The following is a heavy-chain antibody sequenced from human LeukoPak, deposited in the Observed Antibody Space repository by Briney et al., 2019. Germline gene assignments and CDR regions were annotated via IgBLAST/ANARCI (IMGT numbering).Heavy chain of an antibody. Sequence: PGRALRLSCAASGFTFSSYAMHWVRQAPGKGREWVAVISYDGSNKYYADSVKGRFTISRDNSKNTLYLQMNSLRAEDTAVYYCAIRYSSSWYSFGYWGQGTLVTVSS. CDR2: ISYDGSNK. D-gene: IGHD6-13*01. V-gene: IGHV3-30-3*01. CDR3: AIRYSSSWYSFGY. CDR1: GFTFSSYA. J-gene: IGHJ4*02.